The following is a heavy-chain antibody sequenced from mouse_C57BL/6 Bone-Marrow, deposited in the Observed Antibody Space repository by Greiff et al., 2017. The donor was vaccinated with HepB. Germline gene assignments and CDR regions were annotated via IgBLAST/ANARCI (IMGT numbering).Heavy chain of an antibody. Sequence: VQLQQSGPVLVKPGASVKMSCKASGYTFTDYYMNWVKQSHGKSLEWIGVINPYNGGTSYNQKFKGKATLTVDKSSSTAYMELNSLTSEDSAVYYCARGVAVYYFDYWGQGTTLTVSS. CDR2: INPYNGGT. CDR1: GYTFTDYY. J-gene: IGHJ2*01. D-gene: IGHD1-1*01. V-gene: IGHV1-19*01. CDR3: ARGVAVYYFDY.